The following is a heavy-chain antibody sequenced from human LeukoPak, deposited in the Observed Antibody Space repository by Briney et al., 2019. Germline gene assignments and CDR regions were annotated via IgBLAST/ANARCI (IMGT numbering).Heavy chain of an antibody. D-gene: IGHD3-3*01. Sequence: GGSLRLSCAASGFTFSSHGMSWVRQAPGKGLEGVSTISGSGSSTYYADSVRGRFTISRDNSKNTLYLLMNSLRAEDTAVYYCAKLITIFGVSINDYFDYWGQGTLVTVSS. J-gene: IGHJ4*02. CDR3: AKLITIFGVSINDYFDY. V-gene: IGHV3-23*01. CDR2: ISGSGSST. CDR1: GFTFSSHG.